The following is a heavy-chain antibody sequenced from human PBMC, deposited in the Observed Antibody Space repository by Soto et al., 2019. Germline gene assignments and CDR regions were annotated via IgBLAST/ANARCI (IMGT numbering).Heavy chain of an antibody. Sequence: PGESLKISCKGSGYSFTSYWVGWVRQMPGKGLEWMGIIYPADSDTRYSPSFQGHVTISADKSINTAYLQWSSLKASDTATYYCAHRRNTYYDIFTGYSKNWFDPWGQGTLVTVSS. CDR1: GYSFTSYW. V-gene: IGHV5-51*01. CDR2: IYPADSDT. CDR3: AHRRNTYYDIFTGYSKNWFDP. D-gene: IGHD3-9*01. J-gene: IGHJ5*02.